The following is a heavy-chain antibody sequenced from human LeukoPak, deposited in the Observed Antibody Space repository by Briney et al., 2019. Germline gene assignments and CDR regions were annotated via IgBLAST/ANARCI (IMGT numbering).Heavy chain of an antibody. CDR3: ARWGLNGVCL. D-gene: IGHD2-8*01. CDR1: GFSISSYG. V-gene: IGHV3-48*01. J-gene: IGHJ4*02. CDR2: ISSSSSTI. Sequence: GGSLRLSCAASGFSISSYGMNWVRQAPGKGLEWVSYISSSSSTIYYADSVKGRFTISRDNAKNSLYLQMNSLRAEDTAVYYCARWGLNGVCLWGQGTLVTVSS.